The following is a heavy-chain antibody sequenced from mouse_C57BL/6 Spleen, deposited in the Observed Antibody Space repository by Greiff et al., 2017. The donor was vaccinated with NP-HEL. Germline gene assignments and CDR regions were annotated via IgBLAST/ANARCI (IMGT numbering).Heavy chain of an antibody. CDR1: GFTFSSYA. Sequence: EVKLVESGEGLVKPGGSLKLSCAASGFTFSSYAMSWVRQTPEKRLEWAAYISSGGDYIYYADTVKGRFTISRDNARNTLYLQMSSLKSEDTAVYYCTREMDLLWFASWGQGTLVTVSA. V-gene: IGHV5-9-1*02. D-gene: IGHD2-1*01. CDR3: TREMDLLWFAS. CDR2: ISSGGDYI. J-gene: IGHJ3*01.